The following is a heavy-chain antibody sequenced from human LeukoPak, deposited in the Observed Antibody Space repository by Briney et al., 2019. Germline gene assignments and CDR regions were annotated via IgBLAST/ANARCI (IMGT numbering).Heavy chain of an antibody. Sequence: GGSLRLSCAVSGFNFRDHWMDWVRQAPGKGLEWVGHIKNDGSESYYVDSLKGRFSISRDNTNNALYLQMNSLRVEDTAVYYCAKNNGWFHLAQWGQGTLVTVFS. J-gene: IGHJ4*02. CDR1: GFNFRDHW. CDR3: AKNNGWFHLAQ. CDR2: IKNDGSES. V-gene: IGHV3-7*03. D-gene: IGHD6-19*01.